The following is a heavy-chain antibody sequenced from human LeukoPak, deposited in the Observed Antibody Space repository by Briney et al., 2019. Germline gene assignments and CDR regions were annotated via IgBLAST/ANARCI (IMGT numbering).Heavy chain of an antibody. Sequence: SETLSLTCTVSGGSISSGSYFWSWIRQSAGRGLEWIGRIDSSGNINYNPSLKSRVTMSLDTSKNQFSLKLSSVTAADTAVYYCAREALPNGVWRVGWFDPWGQGTLVTVFS. J-gene: IGHJ5*02. V-gene: IGHV4-61*02. CDR3: AREALPNGVWRVGWFDP. D-gene: IGHD2-8*01. CDR2: IDSSGNI. CDR1: GGSISSGSYF.